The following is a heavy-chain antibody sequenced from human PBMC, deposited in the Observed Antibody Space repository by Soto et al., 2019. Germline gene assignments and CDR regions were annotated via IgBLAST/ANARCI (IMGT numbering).Heavy chain of an antibody. D-gene: IGHD3-10*01. J-gene: IGHJ6*02. CDR2: INHSGST. CDR1: GGSFSGYY. Sequence: ETLSLTCAVYGGSFSGYYWSWIRQPPGKGLEWIGEINHSGSTNYNPSLKSRVTISVDTSENQFSLKLSSVSAADTAVYYCATGRGVRGVIITTYYYYGLDVWGQGTTVTVSS. CDR3: ATGRGVRGVIITTYYYYGLDV. V-gene: IGHV4-34*01.